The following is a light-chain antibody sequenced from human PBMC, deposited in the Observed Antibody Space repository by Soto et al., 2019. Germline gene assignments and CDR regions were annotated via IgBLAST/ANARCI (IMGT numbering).Light chain of an antibody. CDR1: QSVSSIY. J-gene: IGKJ5*01. Sequence: EIVLTQSPGTLSMSPGERATLSCRASQSVSSIYFAWYQQKRGQAPRLLIYGVSSRATGIPDRFSGSASGTDFTLTISSLEPEDFAVYYCQQRSNWPSITFGQGTRLEIK. CDR2: GVS. CDR3: QQRSNWPSIT. V-gene: IGKV3D-20*02.